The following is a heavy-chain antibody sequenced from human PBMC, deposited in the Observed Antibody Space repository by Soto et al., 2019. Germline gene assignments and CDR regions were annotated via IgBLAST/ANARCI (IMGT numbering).Heavy chain of an antibody. Sequence: QVQLVQSGAEVKKPGASVKVSCKASGYTFTSYGISWVRQAPGQGLEWMGWISAYNGNTNYAQKLQGRVTMTTDTSTSTXXMXLKXLRSDDTAVYYCARDPGPNYDFWSGFYYYYYGMDVWGQGTTVTVSS. V-gene: IGHV1-18*01. J-gene: IGHJ6*02. D-gene: IGHD3-3*01. CDR2: ISAYNGNT. CDR1: GYTFTSYG. CDR3: ARDPGPNYDFWSGFYYYYYGMDV.